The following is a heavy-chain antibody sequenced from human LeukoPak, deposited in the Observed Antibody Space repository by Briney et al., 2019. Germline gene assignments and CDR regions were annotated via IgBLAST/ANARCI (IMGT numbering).Heavy chain of an antibody. D-gene: IGHD3-22*01. V-gene: IGHV3-48*01. J-gene: IGHJ4*02. Sequence: GGGLRLSFAASGFTLRSYCMTRGRPAPGEGVEVVLYISSSGSTIYYADSVKGRFTISRDNAKNSLYLQMNSLRAEDTAVYYCARDEYYDSSGYTSWGQGTLVTVSS. CDR3: ARDEYYDSSGYTS. CDR1: GFTLRSYC. CDR2: ISSSGSTI.